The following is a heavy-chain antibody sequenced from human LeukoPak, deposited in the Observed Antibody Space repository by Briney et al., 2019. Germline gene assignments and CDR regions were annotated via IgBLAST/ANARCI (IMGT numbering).Heavy chain of an antibody. CDR1: GYTFTSYD. CDR2: ISTSNGDT. CDR3: AREGLGELTLGY. V-gene: IGHV1-18*01. J-gene: IGHJ4*02. Sequence: ASVKVSCKASGYTFTSYDINWVRQATGQGLEWMGWISTSNGDTKYAQKLQGRVTMTTDTSTSTAYMELRNLRSDDTAVYYCAREGLGELTLGYWGQGTLVTVSS. D-gene: IGHD3-16*01.